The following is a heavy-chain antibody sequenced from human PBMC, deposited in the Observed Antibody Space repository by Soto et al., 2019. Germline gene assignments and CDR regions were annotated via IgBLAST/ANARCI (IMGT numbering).Heavy chain of an antibody. CDR2: ISSGSSYI. CDR3: ARVYCSSTSCNNWFAP. J-gene: IGHJ5*02. Sequence: EVQLVESGGGLVKPGGSLRLSCAASGFTFSTYSMNWVRQAPGKGLEWVSSISSGSSYIYYAESVKGRFTISRDNAKNSLALQMNSLRAEDTAVYYCARVYCSSTSCNNWFAPWGQGTLVTVSS. D-gene: IGHD2-2*01. CDR1: GFTFSTYS. V-gene: IGHV3-21*01.